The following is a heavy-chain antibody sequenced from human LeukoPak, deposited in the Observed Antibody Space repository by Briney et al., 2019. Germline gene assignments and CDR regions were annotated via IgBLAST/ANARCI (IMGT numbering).Heavy chain of an antibody. D-gene: IGHD3-22*01. V-gene: IGHV3-33*01. Sequence: GGSLRLSCAASGFTFSSYGMHWLRQAPGKGLEWVSAIWYDGNNKYYADSAKGRFAISRDSSKNTLYLLMNSLRAEDTAVYYCARDGEDDSSGHYKPFDYWGQGTLVTVSS. J-gene: IGHJ4*02. CDR1: GFTFSSYG. CDR2: IWYDGNNK. CDR3: ARDGEDDSSGHYKPFDY.